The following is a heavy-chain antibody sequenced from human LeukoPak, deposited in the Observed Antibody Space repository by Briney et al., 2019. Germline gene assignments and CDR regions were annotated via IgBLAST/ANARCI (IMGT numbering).Heavy chain of an antibody. D-gene: IGHD7-27*01. CDR1: GFTFSSYE. CDR2: ISSSDNTI. Sequence: PGGSLRLSCAASGFTFSSYEMNWVRQAPGKGLEWVSYISSSDNTIHYADSVKGRFTISRDNAKNSLYLQMNSLRAEDMAVYYCARDINWVGGYWGQGTLVTVSS. J-gene: IGHJ4*02. V-gene: IGHV3-48*03. CDR3: ARDINWVGGY.